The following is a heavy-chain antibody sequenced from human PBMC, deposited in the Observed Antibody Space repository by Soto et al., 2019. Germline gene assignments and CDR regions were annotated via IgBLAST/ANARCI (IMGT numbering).Heavy chain of an antibody. J-gene: IGHJ4*02. D-gene: IGHD2-15*01. Sequence: PSETLSLTCTVSGGSISSSNWWSWVRQPPGKGLEWIGEIYHTGSTNYNPSLKSRVTISVDKSKNQFSLKLSSVTAADTAVYYCAKKQYVVGVFDYWGQGTLVTVSS. CDR1: GGSISSSNW. V-gene: IGHV4-4*02. CDR3: AKKQYVVGVFDY. CDR2: IYHTGST.